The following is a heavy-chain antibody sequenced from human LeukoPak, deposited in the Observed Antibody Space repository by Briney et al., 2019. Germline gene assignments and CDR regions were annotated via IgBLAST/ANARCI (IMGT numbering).Heavy chain of an antibody. CDR1: GGSFSGYC. J-gene: IGHJ4*02. CDR2: INRSGST. CDR3: TRGLKLPFD. Sequence: SETLSLTCAVYGGSFSGYCWSWIRQPPGKGLEWIGEINRSGSTDYNPSLKSRVTISVDMSMNHFSLKLSSMTAADTAVYYCTRGLKLPFDWGQGTLVTVSS. V-gene: IGHV4-34*01.